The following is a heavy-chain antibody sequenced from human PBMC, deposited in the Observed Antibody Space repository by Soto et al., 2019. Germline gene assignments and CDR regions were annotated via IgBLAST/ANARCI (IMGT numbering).Heavy chain of an antibody. J-gene: IGHJ4*02. CDR1: GFTFSSYV. CDR3: AKVLLTYTSGWYHPHFDY. V-gene: IGHV3-30*18. D-gene: IGHD6-19*01. Sequence: QVQLVESGGGVVQPGRSLRLSCAASGFTFSSYVMHWVRQAPGKGLEWVAVVSNDGSNKDDADSVKGRFTISRDNSKNTLYLQMNSLRAEDTAVYYCAKVLLTYTSGWYHPHFDYWGQGTLVTVSS. CDR2: VSNDGSNK.